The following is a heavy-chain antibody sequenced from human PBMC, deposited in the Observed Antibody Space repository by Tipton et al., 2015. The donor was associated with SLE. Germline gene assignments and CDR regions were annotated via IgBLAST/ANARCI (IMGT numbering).Heavy chain of an antibody. CDR1: GGSISSGSYY. V-gene: IGHV4-39*07. J-gene: IGHJ6*02. Sequence: LRLSCTVPGGSISSGSYYWGWIRQPPGKGLEWIGSIYYSGSTNYNPSLKSRVTISVDKSKNQISLKASSVTAADTAVYYCARASWYSGYYGMDVWGQGTTVTVSS. CDR3: ARASWYSGYYGMDV. CDR2: IYYSGST. D-gene: IGHD6-13*01.